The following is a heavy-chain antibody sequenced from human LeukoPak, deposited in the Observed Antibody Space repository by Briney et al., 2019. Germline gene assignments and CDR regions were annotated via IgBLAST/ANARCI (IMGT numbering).Heavy chain of an antibody. CDR3: ARDAGTTVTLVSFDY. V-gene: IGHV4-4*07. CDR1: GGSISYYY. J-gene: IGHJ4*02. Sequence: TPSETLSLTCTVSGGSISYYYWSWIRQPAGKRLEWIGRMYPGGGTNYNPSLKSRVTMSVDTSKNQFSLRLSSVTAADTAVYYCARDAGTTVTLVSFDYWGQGTLVTVSS. D-gene: IGHD4-17*01. CDR2: MYPGGGT.